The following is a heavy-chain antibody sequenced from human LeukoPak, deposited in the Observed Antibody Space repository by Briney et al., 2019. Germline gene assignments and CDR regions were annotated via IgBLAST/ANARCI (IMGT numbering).Heavy chain of an antibody. J-gene: IGHJ4*02. Sequence: PSETLSLTCNVSGGSISTTSYYCGWIRQPPGKGLEWIGTLYYNGITYYNPSLKSRVTISVDTSKNQFSLKLSSVTAADTAVYYCARLNSPVTGTTIDYWGQGTLVTVSS. D-gene: IGHD1-20*01. V-gene: IGHV4-39*01. CDR3: ARLNSPVTGTTIDY. CDR1: GGSISTTSYY. CDR2: LYYNGIT.